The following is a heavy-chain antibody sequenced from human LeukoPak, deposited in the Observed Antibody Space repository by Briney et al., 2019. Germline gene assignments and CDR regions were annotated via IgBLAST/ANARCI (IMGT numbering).Heavy chain of an antibody. Sequence: GGSLRLSCAASGFTFSTYAMSWVRQAPGMGLEWVSAISGRGDTIFYADSVKGRFTVSRDNSKNTLYLQVNSLRAEDTAVYYCAKATLATTYFDSWGQGALVTVSS. CDR1: GFTFSTYA. J-gene: IGHJ4*02. CDR2: ISGRGDTI. CDR3: AKATLATTYFDS. V-gene: IGHV3-23*01. D-gene: IGHD5-24*01.